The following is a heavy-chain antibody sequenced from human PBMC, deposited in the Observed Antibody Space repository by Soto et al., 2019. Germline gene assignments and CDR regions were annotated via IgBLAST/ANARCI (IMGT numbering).Heavy chain of an antibody. CDR2: SFYSGSV. Sequence: PSETLSLTCSVSGDSISRGSYYWTWIRQSPGKGLEWIGYSFYSGSVSYNPSLKSRVTISVDTSKNQFSLKLSSVTAADTAVYYCATRPPGIWAAVFDYWSQGTLVT. D-gene: IGHD3-10*01. V-gene: IGHV4-61*01. CDR1: GDSISRGSYY. J-gene: IGHJ4*02. CDR3: ATRPPGIWAAVFDY.